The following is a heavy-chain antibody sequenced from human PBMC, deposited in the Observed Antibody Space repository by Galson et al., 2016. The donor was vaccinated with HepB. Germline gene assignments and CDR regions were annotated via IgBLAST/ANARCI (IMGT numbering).Heavy chain of an antibody. V-gene: IGHV1-69*06. CDR1: GGTFNTFA. D-gene: IGHD2-21*02. CDR3: ARDVTPNCGDDCYWRWFDP. CDR2: NIPLFATP. Sequence: SVKVSCKASGGTFNTFAISWVRQAPGQGLEWMGGNIPLFATPNYAQKFQGRVTITADKSTSTVYMELSSLRSEDTAMYYCARDVTPNCGDDCYWRWFDPWGQGTLVTVSS. J-gene: IGHJ5*01.